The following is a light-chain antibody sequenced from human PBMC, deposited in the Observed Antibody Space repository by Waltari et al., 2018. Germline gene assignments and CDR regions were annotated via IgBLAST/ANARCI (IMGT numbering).Light chain of an antibody. Sequence: EIVLTQSPDFQSVAPKEKVTITCRAMQSIGSTLHWYQQKPDQSPKLLIVFSHHAIPGFPSRCSGSGSGTDFTLTCRSLEAEDAATYYGRQSSVLPYTFGQGAKLEI. CDR2: FSH. CDR1: QSIGST. V-gene: IGKV6-21*02. CDR3: RQSSVLPYT. J-gene: IGKJ2*01.